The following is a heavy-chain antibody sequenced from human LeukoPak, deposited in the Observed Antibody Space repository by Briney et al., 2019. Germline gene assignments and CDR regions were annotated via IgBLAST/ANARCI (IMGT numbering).Heavy chain of an antibody. J-gene: IGHJ3*02. D-gene: IGHD1-1*01. Sequence: ASVKVSCKASNNTVCNNGTICLRQAAGQGLEGRGGISGYNAYTTYAQKFQDSGTTTTDTSTSTADKGLRSRRSDDTAVYYCAKADGVCGMEAFDIWGQGTMVTVSS. CDR1: NNTVCNNG. V-gene: IGHV1-18*01. CDR2: ISGYNAYT. CDR3: AKADGVCGMEAFDI.